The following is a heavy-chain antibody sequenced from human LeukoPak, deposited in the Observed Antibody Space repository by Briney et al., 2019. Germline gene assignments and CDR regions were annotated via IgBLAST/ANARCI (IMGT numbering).Heavy chain of an antibody. CDR1: GFTFTNYY. CDR2: INSDSRDT. Sequence: GGSLRLSCAASGFTFTNYYVHWVRQPPGKGLVWVSRINSDSRDTTYVDSVKGRFTISRDNAKNSLYLQMNSLRAEDTAVYYCARVLMTINYDSGDTLDYWGQGTLVTVSS. J-gene: IGHJ4*02. D-gene: IGHD4-17*01. CDR3: ARVLMTINYDSGDTLDY. V-gene: IGHV3-74*03.